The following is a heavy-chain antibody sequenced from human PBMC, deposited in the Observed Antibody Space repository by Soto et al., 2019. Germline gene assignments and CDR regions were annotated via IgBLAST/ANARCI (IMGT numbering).Heavy chain of an antibody. CDR3: ARYAGSSWFDY. J-gene: IGHJ4*02. V-gene: IGHV4-59*01. Sequence: SETLSLTCTVSSGSISTYYWSWIRQPPGKGLEWIGYIYYSGRTNYNPSLKSRVTISLDTSRNQFSLKLSSVIAADTAVYYCARYAGSSWFDYWGQGTLVTVSS. CDR2: IYYSGRT. CDR1: SGSISTYY. D-gene: IGHD2-2*01.